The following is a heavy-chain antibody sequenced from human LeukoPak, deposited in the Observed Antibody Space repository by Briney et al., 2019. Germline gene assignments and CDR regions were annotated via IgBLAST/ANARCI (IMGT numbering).Heavy chain of an antibody. CDR3: AKDRTYYYDSSGYHDAFDI. CDR2: ISGSGGST. CDR1: GFTFSSYG. Sequence: GGTLRLSCAASGFTFSSYGMSWVRQAPGKGLEWVSAISGSGGSTYYADSVKGRFTISRDNSKNTLYLQMNSLRAEDTAVYYCAKDRTYYYDSSGYHDAFDIWGQGTMVTVSS. J-gene: IGHJ3*02. D-gene: IGHD3-22*01. V-gene: IGHV3-23*01.